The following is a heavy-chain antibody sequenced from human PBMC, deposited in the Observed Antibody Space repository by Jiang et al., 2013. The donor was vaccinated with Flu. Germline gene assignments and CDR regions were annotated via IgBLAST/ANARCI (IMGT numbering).Heavy chain of an antibody. Sequence: SGAEVKKPGSSVKVSCKASGGTFSSYTISWVRQAPGQGLEWMGRIIPILGIANYAQKFQGRVTITADKSTSTAYMELSSLRSEDTAVYYCASAPSGSYFFDIWGQGTMVTVSS. D-gene: IGHD1-26*01. CDR2: IIPILGIA. CDR1: GGTFSSYT. CDR3: ASAPSGSYFFDI. J-gene: IGHJ3*02. V-gene: IGHV1-69*04.